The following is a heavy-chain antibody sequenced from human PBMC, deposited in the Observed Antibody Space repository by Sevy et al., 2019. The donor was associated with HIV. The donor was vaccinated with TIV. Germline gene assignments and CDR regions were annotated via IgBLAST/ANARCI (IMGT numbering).Heavy chain of an antibody. J-gene: IGHJ4*02. CDR2: IKGKTDGGTT. CDR3: TTGGRQLDY. V-gene: IGHV3-15*01. D-gene: IGHD5-12*01. CDR1: GFTFSNGW. Sequence: GGSLRLSCAASGFTFSNGWMSWVRQAPGKGLEWVGRIKGKTDGGTTDYAAPVKGRFTISRDDSKNTLYLQMNSLKTEDTAVYYCTTGGRQLDYWGQGTLVTASS.